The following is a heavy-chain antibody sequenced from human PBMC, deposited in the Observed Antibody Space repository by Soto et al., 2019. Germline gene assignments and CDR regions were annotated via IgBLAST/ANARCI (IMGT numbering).Heavy chain of an antibody. Sequence: GGSLRLSCAASGFTFSSSGMHWVRQAPGKGLEWVAVIWYDGSNKYYADSVKGRFTISRDNSKNTLYLQMNSLRAEDTAVYYCARDRIIAARGIGGMDVWGQGTTVTVSS. J-gene: IGHJ6*02. CDR1: GFTFSSSG. D-gene: IGHD6-6*01. CDR3: ARDRIIAARGIGGMDV. V-gene: IGHV3-33*01. CDR2: IWYDGSNK.